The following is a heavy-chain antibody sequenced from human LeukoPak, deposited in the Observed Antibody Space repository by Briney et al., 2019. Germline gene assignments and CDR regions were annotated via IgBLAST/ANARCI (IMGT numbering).Heavy chain of an antibody. D-gene: IGHD3-3*01. CDR1: GGFVSSPTYY. CDR2: IYYSGSA. V-gene: IGHV4-61*01. J-gene: IGHJ4*02. CDR3: ARGGIFGVVKKIKNYFDY. Sequence: SETLSLTCTVSGGFVSSPTYYWSWVRQPPGKGLEWIGYIYYSGSANYNPSLKSRVTISVDTSKNQFSLKLSSVTAADTAVYYCARGGIFGVVKKIKNYFDYWGQGTLVTVSS.